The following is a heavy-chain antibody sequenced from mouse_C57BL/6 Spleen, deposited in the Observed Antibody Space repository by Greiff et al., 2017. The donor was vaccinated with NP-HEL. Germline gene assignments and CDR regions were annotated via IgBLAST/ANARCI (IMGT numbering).Heavy chain of an antibody. D-gene: IGHD1-1*01. CDR1: GYAFSSSW. Sequence: QVQLQQSGPELVKPGASVKISCKASGYAFSSSWMNWVKQRPGKGLEWIGRIYPGDGGTNYNGKFKGKATLTADKSSSTAYMQLSSLPSEDSAVYFCAIITTVGAYEDFDVWGTGTTVTVAS. CDR3: AIITTVGAYEDFDV. J-gene: IGHJ1*03. V-gene: IGHV1-82*01. CDR2: IYPGDGGT.